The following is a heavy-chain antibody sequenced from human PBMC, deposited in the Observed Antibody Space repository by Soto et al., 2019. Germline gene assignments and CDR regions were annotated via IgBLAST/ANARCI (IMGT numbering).Heavy chain of an antibody. Sequence: SQTRSLTCAISGDSVSGNSVAWNWIRQSPSSGLEWLGRTYYRSKWYNDYAVSVKSRITINPDTAKNQFSLQLNSVTPEDTAVYYCARGAAAAATQKINFGYWGQGTLVTVSS. V-gene: IGHV6-1*01. CDR1: GDSVSGNSVA. D-gene: IGHD6-13*01. CDR2: TYYRSKWYN. J-gene: IGHJ4*02. CDR3: ARGAAAAATQKINFGY.